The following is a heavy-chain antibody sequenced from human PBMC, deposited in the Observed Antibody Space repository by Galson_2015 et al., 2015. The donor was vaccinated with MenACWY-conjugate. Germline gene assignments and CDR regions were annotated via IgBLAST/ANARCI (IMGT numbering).Heavy chain of an antibody. V-gene: IGHV4-59*01. CDR3: ARDRVIYDSSGYYHYYDMDV. CDR1: GGSISGSF. D-gene: IGHD3-22*01. CDR2: IYYSGST. J-gene: IGHJ6*02. Sequence: SETLSLTCTASGGSISGSFWSWIRQPPGKGLEWIGYIYYSGSTNYNPSLKSRVTISVGTSKNQFSLKLSSVAAADTAVYYCARDRVIYDSSGYYHYYDMDVWGQGTTVTVSS.